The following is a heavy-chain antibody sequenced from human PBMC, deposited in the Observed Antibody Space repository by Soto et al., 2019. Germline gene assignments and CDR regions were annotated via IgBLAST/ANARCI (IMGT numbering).Heavy chain of an antibody. CDR2: IYYSGST. CDR1: GGSISSYY. CDR3: ARDRSSGYYPNYFDY. J-gene: IGHJ4*02. V-gene: IGHV4-59*01. D-gene: IGHD3-22*01. Sequence: PSETLSLTCTVSGGSISSYYWSWIRQPPGKGLEWIGCIYYSGSTNYNPSLKSRVTISVDTSKNQFSLKLSSVTAADTAVYYCARDRSSGYYPNYFDYWGQGTLVTVSS.